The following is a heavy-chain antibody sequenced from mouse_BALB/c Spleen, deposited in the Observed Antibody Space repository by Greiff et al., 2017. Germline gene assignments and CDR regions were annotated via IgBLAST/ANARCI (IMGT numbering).Heavy chain of an antibody. V-gene: IGHV1-55*01. CDR1: GYNFTSYW. D-gene: IGHD2-4*01. CDR3: TRGGDYDDYAMDY. CDR2: IYPGSGST. J-gene: IGHJ4*01. Sequence: VQRVESGPELVKPGASVKLSCKASGYNFTSYWINWVKLRPGQGLEWIGDIYPGSGSTNYNEKFKSKATLTVDKSSSTAYMQLSSLTSEDSAVYYCTRGGDYDDYAMDYWGQGTSVTVSS.